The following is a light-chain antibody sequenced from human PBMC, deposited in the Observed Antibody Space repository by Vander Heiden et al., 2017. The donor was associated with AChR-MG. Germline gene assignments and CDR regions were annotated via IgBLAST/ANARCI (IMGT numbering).Light chain of an antibody. V-gene: IGKV3-15*01. Sequence: EIVLTQSPATLSVSPGERATLPCRASQGVSSNLAWYQQKPGQAPRLLIYGASTRTTGIPARFSGSGSGTEFTLTISSLQSEDFAVYYCQQYNNWPPDFTFGPGTKVDIK. CDR2: GAS. CDR3: QQYNNWPPDFT. J-gene: IGKJ3*01. CDR1: QGVSSN.